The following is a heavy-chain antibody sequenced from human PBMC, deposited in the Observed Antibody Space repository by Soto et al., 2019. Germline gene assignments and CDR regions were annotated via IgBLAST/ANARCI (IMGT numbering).Heavy chain of an antibody. D-gene: IGHD3-10*01. V-gene: IGHV3-7*01. CDR1: GFTFSSYW. Sequence: EVQVVESGGGLVQPGGSLRLSCEASGFTFSSYWMPWVRQAPGKGLEWVANIKQDGSEKYYVDSVKGRFTISRDNAKNSMYLQMNSLRAEDTAVYSCARAGSNYFASGSYLPYSMDVWGKGTTVTVSS. CDR2: IKQDGSEK. CDR3: ARAGSNYFASGSYLPYSMDV. J-gene: IGHJ6*03.